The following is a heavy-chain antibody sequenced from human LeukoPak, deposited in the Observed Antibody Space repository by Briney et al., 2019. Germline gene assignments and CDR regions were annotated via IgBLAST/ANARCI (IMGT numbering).Heavy chain of an antibody. CDR2: INHSGST. CDR1: GGSFSGYY. Sequence: PSETLSLTCAVYGGSFSGYYWSWIRQPPGKGLEWIGEINHSGSTDYNPSLKSRVTISVDTSKNQFSLKLSSVTAAGTAAYYCARWASSSWYIYYFDYWGQGTLVTVSS. D-gene: IGHD6-13*01. CDR3: ARWASSSWYIYYFDY. J-gene: IGHJ4*02. V-gene: IGHV4-34*01.